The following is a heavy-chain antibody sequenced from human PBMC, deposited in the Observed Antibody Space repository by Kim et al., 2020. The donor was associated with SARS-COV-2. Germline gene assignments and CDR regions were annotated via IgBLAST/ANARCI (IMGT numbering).Heavy chain of an antibody. D-gene: IGHD3-22*01. J-gene: IGHJ4*02. V-gene: IGHV4-31*03. Sequence: SETLSLTCTVSGGSISSGGYYWSWIRQHPGKGLEWIGYIYYSGSTYYNPSLKSRVTISVDTSKNQFSLKLSSVTVADTAVYYCARERPDPHDSSGKYYFDYWGQGTLVTVSS. CDR2: IYYSGST. CDR3: ARERPDPHDSSGKYYFDY. CDR1: GGSISSGGYY.